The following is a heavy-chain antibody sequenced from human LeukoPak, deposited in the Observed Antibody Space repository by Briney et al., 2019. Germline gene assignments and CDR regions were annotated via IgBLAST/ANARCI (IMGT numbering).Heavy chain of an antibody. CDR1: GGSFSGYY. D-gene: IGHD6-13*01. CDR3: ARVDSSNWYEYRGYFDY. CDR2: INHSGST. V-gene: IGHV4-34*01. Sequence: SETLSLTCVVYGGSFSGYYWSWIRQPPGKGLEWIGEINHSGSTNYNPSLKSRVTISVDTSKNQFSLKLSSVTAADTAVYYCARVDSSNWYEYRGYFDYWGQGTLVTVSS. J-gene: IGHJ4*02.